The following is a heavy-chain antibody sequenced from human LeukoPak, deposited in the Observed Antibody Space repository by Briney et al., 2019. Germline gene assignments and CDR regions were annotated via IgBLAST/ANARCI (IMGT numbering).Heavy chain of an antibody. Sequence: GESLKISCKGSGYAFTSYWIGWVRQMPGKGLEWMEIIYPGDSDSRYSPSFQGQVTISVDKSISTAYLQWSSLKASDTAMYYCARHQEVGAAGYLDVWGKGTTVTVSS. CDR3: ARHQEVGAAGYLDV. J-gene: IGHJ6*03. D-gene: IGHD1-26*01. CDR2: IYPGDSDS. V-gene: IGHV5-51*01. CDR1: GYAFTSYW.